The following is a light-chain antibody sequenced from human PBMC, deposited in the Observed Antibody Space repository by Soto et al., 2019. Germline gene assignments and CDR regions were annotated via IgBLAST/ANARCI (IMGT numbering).Light chain of an antibody. Sequence: QSVLTQPPSVSGSPGQSVTISCTGTIGDVGFYARVSWYQQPPGTAPKLLIYDVTSRPSGVPDRFSGSQSGKTASLTISGLRAEDEADYYRSSYTSSSTYVFGPGTKVTVL. CDR2: DVT. CDR3: SSYTSSSTYV. J-gene: IGLJ1*01. V-gene: IGLV2-18*02. CDR1: IGDVGFYAR.